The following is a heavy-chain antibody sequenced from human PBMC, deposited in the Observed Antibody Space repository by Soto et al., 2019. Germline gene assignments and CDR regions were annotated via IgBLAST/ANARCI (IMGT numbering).Heavy chain of an antibody. CDR3: VRRLAVKPQYYFDY. D-gene: IGHD6-19*01. CDR2: IYYTGNT. J-gene: IGHJ4*02. CDR1: GGSIISAAYY. V-gene: IGHV4-30-4*01. Sequence: PSETLSLTCTVSGGSIISAAYYFICVRQPPGKDLEYIGYIYYTGNTYYNPSLNSRLTMSVDTSKNQFSLKLSSVTAADTAVYYCVRRLAVKPQYYFDYWGQGTLVTVSS.